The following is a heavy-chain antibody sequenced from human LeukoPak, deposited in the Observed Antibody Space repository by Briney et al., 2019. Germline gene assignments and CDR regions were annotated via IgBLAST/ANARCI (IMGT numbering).Heavy chain of an antibody. D-gene: IGHD3-10*01. J-gene: IGHJ4*02. V-gene: IGHV4-39*01. CDR2: IYYSGST. CDR3: ARSPRSHVPGMVRGVITIFDY. Sequence: KSSETLSLTCTVSGGSISSGSYYWGWIRQPPGKGLEWIGSIYYSGSTYYNPSLKSRVTISVDTSKNQFSLKLSSVTAADTAVYYCARSPRSHVPGMVRGVITIFDYWGQGTLVTVSS. CDR1: GGSISSGSYY.